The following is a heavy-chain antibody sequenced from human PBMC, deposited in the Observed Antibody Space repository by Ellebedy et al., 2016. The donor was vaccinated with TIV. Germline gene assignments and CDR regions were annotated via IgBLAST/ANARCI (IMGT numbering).Heavy chain of an antibody. V-gene: IGHV3-7*01. Sequence: GGSLRLSCAASGFSFRSYWMSWVRQAPGKGLEWVANINQDGSERYYVNSVEGRFTISRDNAKNSLYLQMNSLRAEDTAMYYCASDGSYGDYLSPTHAFESWGQGTMVTVSS. CDR2: INQDGSER. CDR3: ASDGSYGDYLSPTHAFES. D-gene: IGHD4-17*01. J-gene: IGHJ3*02. CDR1: GFSFRSYW.